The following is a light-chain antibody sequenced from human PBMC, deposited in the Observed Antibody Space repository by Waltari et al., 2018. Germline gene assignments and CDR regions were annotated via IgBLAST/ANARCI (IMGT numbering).Light chain of an antibody. J-gene: IGKJ2*01. CDR2: SVF. V-gene: IGKV1-39*01. CDR1: QSVSSD. Sequence: DIEMAQSPSYLSASVGDRVTITCRASQSVSSDLNWYQQKPGTAPKLLIYSVFSLQTGVPTRFSGGGSETQCTLTISNLQPEDFATYFCHQGYRTPFTCGQATKVDIK. CDR3: HQGYRTPFT.